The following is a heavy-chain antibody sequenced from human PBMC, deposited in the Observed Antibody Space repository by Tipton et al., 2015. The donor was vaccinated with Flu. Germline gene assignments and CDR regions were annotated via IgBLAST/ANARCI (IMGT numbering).Heavy chain of an antibody. D-gene: IGHD1-1*01. Sequence: LRLSCTVSGYSISSGYYWGWIRQPPGKGLEWIGSIRYGGSSYYTPSLKSRVTISLDMSKDQFSLKLASVTAADTAVYYCARVWSSFVATASLDYWGRGTLVTVSS. CDR1: GYSISSGYY. J-gene: IGHJ4*02. V-gene: IGHV4-38-2*02. CDR3: ARVWSSFVATASLDY. CDR2: IRYGGSS.